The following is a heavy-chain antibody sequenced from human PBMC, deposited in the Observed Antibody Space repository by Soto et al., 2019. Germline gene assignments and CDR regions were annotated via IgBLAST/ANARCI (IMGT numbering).Heavy chain of an antibody. Sequence: QVQLVESGGGVVQPGRSLRLSCAASGFTCSSYGMHWVRQAPGKGLEWVAVIWYDGSNKYYADSVKGRFTISRDNSKNTLYLQMNSLRAEDTAVYYCARQPGWSSSWSTFDYWGQGTLVTVSS. CDR2: IWYDGSNK. J-gene: IGHJ4*02. CDR3: ARQPGWSSSWSTFDY. V-gene: IGHV3-33*01. D-gene: IGHD6-13*01. CDR1: GFTCSSYG.